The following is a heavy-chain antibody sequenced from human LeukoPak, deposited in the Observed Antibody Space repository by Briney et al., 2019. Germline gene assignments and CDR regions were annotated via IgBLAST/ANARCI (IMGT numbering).Heavy chain of an antibody. CDR2: ISDNSNYI. CDR3: ANHFACGSTSCPPFDS. CDR1: GFTFSSYN. J-gene: IGHJ4*02. D-gene: IGHD2-2*01. V-gene: IGHV3-21*01. Sequence: GGSLRLSCVASGFTFSSYNMNWVRQAPGKGLEWVSSISDNSNYIYYSDSVEGRFTISRDNAKNSLYLQMNSLRVEDTAVYYCANHFACGSTSCPPFDSWGQGTLVTVSS.